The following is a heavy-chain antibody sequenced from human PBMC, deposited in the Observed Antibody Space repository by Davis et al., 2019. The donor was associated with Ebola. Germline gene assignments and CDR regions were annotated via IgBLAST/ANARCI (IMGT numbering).Heavy chain of an antibody. J-gene: IGHJ6*02. Sequence: GGSLRLSCAAPGFTFSGSSMNWVRRAPGKGLEWVSHISVGTGAIEYADSVKGRFTASRDNAKKSLVLQMNSLRPEDTAVYYCAKEIHRSFGVDDEPHYYAMNVWGQGTTVTVSS. CDR3: AKEIHRSFGVDDEPHYYAMNV. D-gene: IGHD3-3*01. CDR1: GFTFSGSS. CDR2: ISVGTGAI. V-gene: IGHV3-48*04.